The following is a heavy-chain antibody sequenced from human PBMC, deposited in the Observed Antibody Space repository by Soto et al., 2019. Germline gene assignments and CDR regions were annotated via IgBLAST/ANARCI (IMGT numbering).Heavy chain of an antibody. CDR1: GYTFTSYG. D-gene: IGHD6-19*01. CDR3: ARGWGIAVAGWTPFDP. CDR2: ISAYNGNT. J-gene: IGHJ5*02. Sequence: GASVKVSCKASGYTFTSYGISWVRQAPGQGLEWMGWISAYNGNTNYAQKLQGRVTMTTDTSTSTAYMELRSLRSDGTAVYYCARGWGIAVAGWTPFDPWGQGTLVTVSS. V-gene: IGHV1-18*04.